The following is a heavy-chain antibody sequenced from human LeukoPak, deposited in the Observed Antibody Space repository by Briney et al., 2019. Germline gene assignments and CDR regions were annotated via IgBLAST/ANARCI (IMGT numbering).Heavy chain of an antibody. V-gene: IGHV4-59*01. CDR1: GGSISSYY. Sequence: SETLSLTCTVSGGSISSYYWSWIRQPPGKGLEWIGYIYYSGSTNYNPSPKSRVTISVDTSKNQFSLKLSSVTAADTAVYYCARAAGSGWYPFFDYWGQGTLVTVSS. CDR2: IYYSGST. CDR3: ARAAGSGWYPFFDY. J-gene: IGHJ4*02. D-gene: IGHD6-19*01.